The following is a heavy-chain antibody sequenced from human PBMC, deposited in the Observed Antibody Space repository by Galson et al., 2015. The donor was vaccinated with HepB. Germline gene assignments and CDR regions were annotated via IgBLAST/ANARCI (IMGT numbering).Heavy chain of an antibody. CDR1: GYTFTSYA. CDR2: INAGNGNT. J-gene: IGHJ6*02. V-gene: IGHV1-3*01. D-gene: IGHD2-15*01. Sequence: SVKVSCKASGYTFTSYAMHWVRQAPGQRLEWMGWINAGNGNTKYSQKFQGRVTITRDTSASTAYMELSSLRSEDTAVYYCAREVDPRYCSGGSCATGSVGMDVWGQGTTVTVSS. CDR3: AREVDPRYCSGGSCATGSVGMDV.